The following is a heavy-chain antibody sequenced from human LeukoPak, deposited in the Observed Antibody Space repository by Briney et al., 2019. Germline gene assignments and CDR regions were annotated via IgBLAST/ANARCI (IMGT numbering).Heavy chain of an antibody. D-gene: IGHD2-15*01. J-gene: IGHJ3*02. CDR3: ARQLLLLERAFDI. V-gene: IGHV4-39*01. Sequence: SETLSLTCTVSGGSISSSSYYWGWIRQPPGKGLEWIGSIYYSGSTYYNPSLKSRVTISVDTSKNQFSLKLSSATAADTAVYYCARQLLLLERAFDIWGQGTMVTVSS. CDR1: GGSISSSSYY. CDR2: IYYSGST.